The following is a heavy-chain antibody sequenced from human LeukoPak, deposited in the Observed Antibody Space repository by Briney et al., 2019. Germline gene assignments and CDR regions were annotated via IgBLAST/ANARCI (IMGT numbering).Heavy chain of an antibody. Sequence: GGSLRLSCAASGFTFSSYSMNWVRQAPGKGLEWVSSISSSSRYIYYADSVKGRFTISRDNAKNSLYLQMNSLRAEDTAVYYCARGHPYYDSSGYYPGDWGQGTLVTVSS. CDR2: ISSSSRYI. J-gene: IGHJ4*02. D-gene: IGHD3-22*01. V-gene: IGHV3-21*01. CDR1: GFTFSSYS. CDR3: ARGHPYYDSSGYYPGD.